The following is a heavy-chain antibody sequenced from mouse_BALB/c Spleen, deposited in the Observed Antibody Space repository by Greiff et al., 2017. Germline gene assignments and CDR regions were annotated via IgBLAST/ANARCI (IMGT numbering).Heavy chain of an antibody. Sequence: EVQLQQSGAELVRSGASVKLSCTASGFNIKDYYMHWVKQRPEQGLEWIGWIDPENGDTEYAPKFQGKATMTADTSSNTAYLQLSSLTSEDTAVYYCARGITTVYYSMDYWGQGTSVTVSS. J-gene: IGHJ4*01. V-gene: IGHV14-4*02. CDR1: GFNIKDYY. CDR2: IDPENGDT. CDR3: ARGITTVYYSMDY. D-gene: IGHD1-1*01.